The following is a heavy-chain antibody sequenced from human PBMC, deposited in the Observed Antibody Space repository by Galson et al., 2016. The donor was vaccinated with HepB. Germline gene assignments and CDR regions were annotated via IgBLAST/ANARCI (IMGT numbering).Heavy chain of an antibody. CDR2: IYYNGIT. Sequence: SETLSLTCSVSGGSMSNSYWSWVRQTPEKRLECIGYIYYNGITKYNPSFRRRLTPSIDTSKNQFSLNLISVTTADTAMYFRARVRGHGNPYGAPAYFDSWGQGTLVTASS. D-gene: IGHD3-10*01. V-gene: IGHV4-59*01. J-gene: IGHJ4*02. CDR1: GGSMSNSY. CDR3: ARVRGHGNPYGAPAYFDS.